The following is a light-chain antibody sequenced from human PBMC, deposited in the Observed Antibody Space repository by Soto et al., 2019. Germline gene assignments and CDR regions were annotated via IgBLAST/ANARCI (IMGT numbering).Light chain of an antibody. CDR3: QQYGSSPTWT. CDR2: GAS. V-gene: IGKV3-20*01. CDR1: QSVSSSY. J-gene: IGKJ1*01. Sequence: EIVLTQSPGTLSLSPGERATLSCRASQSVSSSYLAWYQQKPGQAPRLLFYGASSRATGIPDRFSGSGSGTDFTLTISRLEPEDFAVYYCQQYGSSPTWTFGQGTKVEIK.